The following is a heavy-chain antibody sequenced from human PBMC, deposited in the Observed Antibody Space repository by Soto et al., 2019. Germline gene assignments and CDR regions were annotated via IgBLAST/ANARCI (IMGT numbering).Heavy chain of an antibody. CDR3: ARASYDILTGSGGYFDY. CDR2: IYYSGST. V-gene: IGHV4-59*12. J-gene: IGHJ4*02. Sequence: PSETLSLTCTVSGGSISSYYWSWIRQPPGKGLEWIGYIYYSGSTNYNPSLKSRVTISVDTSKNQFSLKLSSVTAADTAVYYCARASYDILTGSGGYFDYWGQGTLVTVSS. CDR1: GGSISSYY. D-gene: IGHD3-9*01.